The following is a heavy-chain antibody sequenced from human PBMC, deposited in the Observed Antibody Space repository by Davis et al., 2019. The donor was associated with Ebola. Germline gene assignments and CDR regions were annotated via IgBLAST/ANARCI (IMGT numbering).Heavy chain of an antibody. CDR1: GFSLSNARMG. D-gene: IGHD3-9*01. V-gene: IGHV2-26*01. J-gene: IGHJ3*02. CDR3: ARIRISNYDILTGYRFLSAFDI. CDR2: IFSNDEK. Sequence: SGPTLVKPTETLTLTCTVSGFSLSNARMGVSWIRQPPGKALEWLAHIFSNDEKSYSTSLKSRLTISKDTSKSQVVLTMTNMDPVDTATYYCARIRISNYDILTGYRFLSAFDIWGQGTMVTVSS.